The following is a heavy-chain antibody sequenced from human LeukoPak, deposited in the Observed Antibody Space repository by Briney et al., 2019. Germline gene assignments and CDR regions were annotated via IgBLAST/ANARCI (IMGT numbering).Heavy chain of an antibody. CDR2: IYHSGST. V-gene: IGHV4-38-2*01. J-gene: IGHJ4*02. D-gene: IGHD6-6*01. CDR1: GYSISSGYY. Sequence: SETLSLTCAVSGYSISSGYYWGWTRQPPGKGLEWIGSIYHSGSTYYNPSLKSRVTISVDTSKNQFSLKLSSVTAADTAVYYCARHAVRPSSFLDYWGQGTLVTVSS. CDR3: ARHAVRPSSFLDY.